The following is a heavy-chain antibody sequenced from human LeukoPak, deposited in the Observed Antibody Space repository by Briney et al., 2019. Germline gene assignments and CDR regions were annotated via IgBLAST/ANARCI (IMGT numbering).Heavy chain of an antibody. CDR3: ARYCGGDCPDYYYYGMDV. Sequence: PSQTLSLTCTVSGHSISSGDYYWRWVRQPPAKGLERIEYIYYSGRTYYNQSLKSRVTISVDTSKNQFSLKLSSVTAADTAVYYCARYCGGDCPDYYYYGMDVWGQGTTVTVSS. V-gene: IGHV4-30-4*01. CDR2: IYYSGRT. CDR1: GHSISSGDYY. D-gene: IGHD2-21*02. J-gene: IGHJ6*02.